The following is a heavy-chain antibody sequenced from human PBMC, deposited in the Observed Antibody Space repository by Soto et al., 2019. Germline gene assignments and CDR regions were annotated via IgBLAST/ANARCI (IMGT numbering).Heavy chain of an antibody. V-gene: IGHV1-46*01. D-gene: IGHD2-21*02. CDR3: ARGGPVVVVTAALDY. CDR1: GDTFTDYY. J-gene: IGHJ4*02. CDR2: VNPSGGHT. Sequence: QVQLVQSGAEVKKPGASVKVSCKASGDTFTDYYIHWVRQAPGQGLEWMGTVNPSGGHTTYAQHCLGRITAARAXSXSTLSRELTSLTSEDTAVYYCARGGPVVVVTAALDYWGQGTLVTVSS.